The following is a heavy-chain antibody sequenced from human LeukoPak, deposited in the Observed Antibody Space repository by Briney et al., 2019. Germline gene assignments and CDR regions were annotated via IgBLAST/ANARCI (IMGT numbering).Heavy chain of an antibody. J-gene: IGHJ4*02. D-gene: IGHD5-18*01. CDR2: INPGGGST. V-gene: IGHV1-46*01. CDR1: GYTFTSYY. CDR3: ATPKGGYSYEGVWWAFDY. Sequence: ASVKVSCKASGYTFTSYYMHWVRQAPGQGLEWMGIINPGGGSTSYAQKFQGRVTMTRDTSTSTVYMELSSLRSEDTAVYYCATPKGGYSYEGVWWAFDYWGQGTLVTVSS.